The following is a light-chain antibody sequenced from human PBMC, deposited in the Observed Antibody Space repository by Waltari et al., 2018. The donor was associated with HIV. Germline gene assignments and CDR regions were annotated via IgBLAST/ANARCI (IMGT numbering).Light chain of an antibody. Sequence: AIQMTQSPSSLSASVGDRVTITCRARQGLRNDLGWYQQKPGKAPKLLIYAAASLQSGVPSRFSGSGSGTEFTLTISSLQPEDFATYYCLQDYNYPYSVGQGTKLEIK. V-gene: IGKV1-6*01. J-gene: IGKJ2*03. CDR1: QGLRND. CDR3: LQDYNYPYS. CDR2: AAA.